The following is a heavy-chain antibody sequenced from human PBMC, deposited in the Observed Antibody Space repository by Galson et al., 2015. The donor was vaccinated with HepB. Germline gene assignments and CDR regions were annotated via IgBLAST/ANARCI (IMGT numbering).Heavy chain of an antibody. D-gene: IGHD6-13*01. CDR2: IYPGDSDT. CDR1: GYSFTSYW. CDR3: ARHRLRYSSSWYHDYYYYGMDV. V-gene: IGHV5-51*01. J-gene: IGHJ6*02. Sequence: QSGAEVKKPGESLKISCKGSGYSFTSYWIGWVRQMPGKGLEWMGIIYPGDSDTRYSPSFQGQVTISADKSISTAYLQWSSLKASDTAMYYCARHRLRYSSSWYHDYYYYGMDVWGQGTTVTVSS.